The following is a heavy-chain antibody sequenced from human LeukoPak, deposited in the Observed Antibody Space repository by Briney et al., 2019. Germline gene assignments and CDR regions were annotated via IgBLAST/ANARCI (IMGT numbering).Heavy chain of an antibody. V-gene: IGHV1-2*02. Sequence: ASMKVSCKASEYIFTDYYIHWVRQAPGQGLEWMGWINPHSGGTNYAQKFQDRVTMTGDTSISTAYMELSRLISDDTAIYYCARGGDNYDILTRWGQGTLVTVSS. CDR2: INPHSGGT. D-gene: IGHD3-9*01. J-gene: IGHJ4*02. CDR1: EYIFTDYY. CDR3: ARGGDNYDILTR.